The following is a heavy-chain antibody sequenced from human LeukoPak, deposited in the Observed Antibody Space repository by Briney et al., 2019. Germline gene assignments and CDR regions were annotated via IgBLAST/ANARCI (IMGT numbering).Heavy chain of an antibody. CDR1: GFSFSTYW. V-gene: IGHV3-74*01. J-gene: IGHJ4*02. CDR2: INDDGSNA. Sequence: PGGSLRLSCAASGFSFSTYWMHWVRQAPGKGLVWVSRINDDGSNAAYADSVKGRFTISRDNAKNTLYLQMNSLRAEDTAVYYCARYSSALPHWGQGTLVTVSS. CDR3: ARYSSALPH. D-gene: IGHD6-19*01.